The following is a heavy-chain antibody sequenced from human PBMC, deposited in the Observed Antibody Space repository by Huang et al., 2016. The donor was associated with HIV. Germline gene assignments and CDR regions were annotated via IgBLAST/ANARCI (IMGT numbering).Heavy chain of an antibody. Sequence: EVQLVESGGGLVQPGGSLNLSCAASGFTFSGSAMHWVRQASGKGREWVGRSRNKANSYATACAASVKGRFTISRDDSKNTAYLQMNSLKTEDTAVYYCTRLTMIGDGDYWGQGTLVTVSS. D-gene: IGHD3-22*01. CDR3: TRLTMIGDGDY. CDR2: SRNKANSYAT. CDR1: GFTFSGSA. J-gene: IGHJ4*02. V-gene: IGHV3-73*01.